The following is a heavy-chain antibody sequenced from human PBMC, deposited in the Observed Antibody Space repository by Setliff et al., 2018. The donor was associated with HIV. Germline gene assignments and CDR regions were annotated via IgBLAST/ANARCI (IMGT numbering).Heavy chain of an antibody. CDR1: GFTFSSYA. D-gene: IGHD3-10*01. J-gene: IGHJ4*02. CDR3: AKKTAAYTSGSWLHY. Sequence: PGESLKISCAASGFTFSSYAMHWVRQAPGKGLECVAVISGSGGDTYYADSVKGRFVISREKSKSTLYLQMNSLRAEDAAVYYCAKKTAAYTSGSWLHYWGQGTLVTVSS. V-gene: IGHV3-23*01. CDR2: ISGSGGDT.